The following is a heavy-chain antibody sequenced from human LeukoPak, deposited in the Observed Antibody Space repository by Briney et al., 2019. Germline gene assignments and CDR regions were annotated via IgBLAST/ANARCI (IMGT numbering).Heavy chain of an antibody. Sequence: GASVKVSCKASGYRFTTYGISWVRQAPGQGLEWMGLITTHNGNTNYAQKFQGRVTMTTDTSTSTVYMELRSLKSDHTAMYYCAREELRLGELSIAYWGQGTLVTVSS. J-gene: IGHJ4*02. CDR3: AREELRLGELSIAY. D-gene: IGHD3-16*02. V-gene: IGHV1-18*01. CDR2: ITTHNGNT. CDR1: GYRFTTYG.